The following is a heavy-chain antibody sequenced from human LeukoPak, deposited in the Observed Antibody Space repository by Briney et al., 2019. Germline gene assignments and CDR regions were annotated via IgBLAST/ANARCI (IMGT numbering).Heavy chain of an antibody. CDR2: IWYDGSNK. CDR3: ARGYGDYYYYGMDV. Sequence: PGGSLRLSCAASGFTFSSYGMHWVRQAPGKGLEWVAVIWYDGSNKYYADSVKGRFTISRDNSKNTLYLQMNSLRAEDTAVYYCARGYGDYYYYGMDVWGQGTTVTVSS. V-gene: IGHV3-33*01. D-gene: IGHD4-17*01. J-gene: IGHJ6*02. CDR1: GFTFSSYG.